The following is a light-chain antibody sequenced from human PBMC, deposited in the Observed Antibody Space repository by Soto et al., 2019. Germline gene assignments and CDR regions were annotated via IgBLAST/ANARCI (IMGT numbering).Light chain of an antibody. CDR2: WAS. CDR3: QQYYSNALT. Sequence: DIVMTQSPDSLAVSLGERATINCKSSQSVLYSSNNKNYLAWYQQKPGQPPNLLIYWASTRESGVPDRFSGSGSGTDFTLTISSLQAEDVAVYYCQQYYSNALTFGGGTKVEIK. CDR1: QSVLYSSNNKNY. J-gene: IGKJ4*01. V-gene: IGKV4-1*01.